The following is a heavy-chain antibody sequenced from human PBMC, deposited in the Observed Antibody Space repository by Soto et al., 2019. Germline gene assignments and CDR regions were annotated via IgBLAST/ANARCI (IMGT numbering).Heavy chain of an antibody. CDR2: IKSKTDGGTT. Sequence: EVQLVESGGGLVKPGGSLRLSCAASGFTFSNAWMSWVRQAPGKGLEWVGRIKSKTDGGTTDYAAPVKGRFTISRDDSTNTLYLQMNSLKTEDTAVYYCTTVDVLLWFGEFRDYWGQGTLVTVSS. D-gene: IGHD3-10*01. V-gene: IGHV3-15*01. CDR1: GFTFSNAW. J-gene: IGHJ4*02. CDR3: TTVDVLLWFGEFRDY.